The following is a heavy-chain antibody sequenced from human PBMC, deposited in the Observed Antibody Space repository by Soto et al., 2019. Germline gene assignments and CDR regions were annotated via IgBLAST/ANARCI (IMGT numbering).Heavy chain of an antibody. D-gene: IGHD3-9*01. Sequence: QVQLVESGGGVVQPGRSLRLSCAASGFTFSSYGMHWVRQAPGKGLAWVAVISYGGGNKYCADSGKGRVTISRNNSKNTLYLQMNSLRSGDTAVYYCAKAVGILRNFDWLLLGYYWGQGTLVTVSS. CDR1: GFTFSSYG. CDR3: AKAVGILRNFDWLLLGYY. V-gene: IGHV3-30*18. J-gene: IGHJ4*02. CDR2: ISYGGGNK.